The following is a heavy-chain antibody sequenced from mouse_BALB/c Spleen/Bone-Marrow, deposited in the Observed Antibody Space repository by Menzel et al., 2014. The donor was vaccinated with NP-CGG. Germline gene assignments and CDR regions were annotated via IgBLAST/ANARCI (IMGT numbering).Heavy chain of an antibody. CDR1: GFNIKDTY. CDR3: ARWEYYAMDY. J-gene: IGHJ4*01. Sequence: EVQLQESGAELVKPGASVKLSCTASGFNIKDTYMHWVKQRPEQGLEWIGRIDPANGNTKYDPKFQGRATITADTSSNTAYLQLSSLTSEDTAVYYCARWEYYAMDYWGQGTSVTVSS. CDR2: IDPANGNT. V-gene: IGHV14-3*02. D-gene: IGHD4-1*01.